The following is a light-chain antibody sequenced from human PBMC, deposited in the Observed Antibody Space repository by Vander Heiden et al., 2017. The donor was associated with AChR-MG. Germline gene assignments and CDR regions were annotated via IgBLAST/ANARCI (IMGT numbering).Light chain of an antibody. V-gene: IGKV3-15*01. CDR1: QSVSSN. CDR2: GAS. Sequence: EIVMTQSPATLSVSPGERATLSCRASQSVSSNLAWYQQKRGQAPRLLIHGASTRATGIPARFSGSGSGTEFTLTISSLQSEDFAVYYCQQYDSWSTFGQGTKLDI. CDR3: QQYDSWST. J-gene: IGKJ2*01.